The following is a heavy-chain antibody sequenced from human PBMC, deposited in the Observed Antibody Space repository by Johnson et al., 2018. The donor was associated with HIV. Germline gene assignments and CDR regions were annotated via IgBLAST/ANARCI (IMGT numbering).Heavy chain of an antibody. J-gene: IGHJ3*02. Sequence: MQLVESGGGLVQPGRSLRLSCTASGFTFGDYAMSWVRQAPGKGLEWVGFIRSKAYGGTTEYAASVKGRLTISRDDSKSIAYLQMNSLKIEDTAVYYCTTGPLRSSRGAFDIWGQGTMVTVSS. V-gene: IGHV3-49*04. CDR1: GFTFGDYA. CDR3: TTGPLRSSRGAFDI. D-gene: IGHD2-2*01. CDR2: IRSKAYGGTT.